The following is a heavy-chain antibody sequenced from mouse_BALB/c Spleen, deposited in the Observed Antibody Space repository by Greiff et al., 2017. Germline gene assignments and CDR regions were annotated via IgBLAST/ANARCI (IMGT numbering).Heavy chain of an antibody. CDR2: IDPANGNT. V-gene: IGHV14-3*02. D-gene: IGHD1-1*01. CDR1: GFNIKDTY. CDR3: ARDYYGSSYFDY. J-gene: IGHJ2*01. Sequence: VQLQQSGAELVKPGASVKLSCTASGFNIKDTYMHWVKQRPEQGLEWIGRIDPANGNTKYDPKFQGKATITADTSSNTAYLQLSSLTSEDTAFYYCARDYYGSSYFDYWGQGTTLTVSS.